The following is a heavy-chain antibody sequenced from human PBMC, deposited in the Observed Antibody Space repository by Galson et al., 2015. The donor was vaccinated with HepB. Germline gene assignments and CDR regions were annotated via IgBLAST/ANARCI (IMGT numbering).Heavy chain of an antibody. CDR1: GGSIISSTYY. J-gene: IGHJ4*02. Sequence: ETLSLTCSVSGGSIISSTYYWGWIRQPPGRGLEWVGSFVYSGSTYYNPSLKSRVTVSVDTSRNQFSLKVSSLTAADTAVYYCTRSCDYSSSCYWGQGTLVTVSS. CDR2: FVYSGST. V-gene: IGHV4-39*07. CDR3: TRSCDYSSSCY. D-gene: IGHD4-11*01.